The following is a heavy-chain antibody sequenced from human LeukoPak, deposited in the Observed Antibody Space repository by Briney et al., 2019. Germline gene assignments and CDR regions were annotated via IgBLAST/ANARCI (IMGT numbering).Heavy chain of an antibody. J-gene: IGHJ6*03. CDR2: IRYDGSNK. D-gene: IGHD5-18*01. Sequence: GGSLRLSCAASGFTFSSYGMHWVRQAPGKGLEWVAFIRYDGSNKYYADSVKGRFTISRDNSKNTLYLQMNSLRAEDTAVYYCARSTAMPPYYYYYMDVWGKGTTVTISS. CDR1: GFTFSSYG. V-gene: IGHV3-30*02. CDR3: ARSTAMPPYYYYYMDV.